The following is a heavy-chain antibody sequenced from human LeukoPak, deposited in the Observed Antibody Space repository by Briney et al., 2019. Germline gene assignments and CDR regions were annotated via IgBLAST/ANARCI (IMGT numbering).Heavy chain of an antibody. CDR1: GFTFSTYP. D-gene: IGHD5-12*01. V-gene: IGHV3-23*01. CDR3: VKDSVRGYSGYGNDGFEI. CDR2: ISGGGSNT. Sequence: GGSLRLSCAASGFTFSTYPISWVRQAPGKGLEWVSAISGGGSNTYYADSVKGRFTISGDNSKDTLYLQMNSPRAEDTAVYYCVKDSVRGYSGYGNDGFEIWGQGTMVTVSS. J-gene: IGHJ3*02.